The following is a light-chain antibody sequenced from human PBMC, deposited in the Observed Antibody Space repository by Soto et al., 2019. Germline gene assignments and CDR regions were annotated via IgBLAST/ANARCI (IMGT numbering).Light chain of an antibody. J-gene: IGLJ1*01. CDR3: AAWDDSLIGPV. CDR1: GSNIGNNA. V-gene: IGLV1-36*01. CDR2: YDD. Sequence: QSVLTQPPSMSEAPRQRVTISCSGSGSNIGNNAVSWYQQFPGKAPKLLIYYDDLLASGVSDRFSGSKSGTSASLAISVLQSKDEADYYCAAWDDSLIGPVFGTGTKLTVL.